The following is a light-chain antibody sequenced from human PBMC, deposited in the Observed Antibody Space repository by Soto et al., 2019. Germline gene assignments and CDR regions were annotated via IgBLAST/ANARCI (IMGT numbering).Light chain of an antibody. V-gene: IGLV1-40*01. J-gene: IGLJ2*01. CDR3: QSYDNNLRI. CDR1: ASNIGAGYD. Sequence: QSVLTQPPAVSGAPGQRVTISCTRSASNIGAGYDVHWYQQLPSAAPKLLIYGNNNRPSGVPDRFSGSKSGTSASLAITGLQADDEAVYYCQSYDNNLRIFGGGTKLTVL. CDR2: GNN.